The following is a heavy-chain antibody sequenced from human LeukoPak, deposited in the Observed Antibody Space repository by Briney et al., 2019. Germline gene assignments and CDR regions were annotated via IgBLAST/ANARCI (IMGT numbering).Heavy chain of an antibody. CDR2: IIPILGIA. CDR3: ASTYFTTHHIDY. J-gene: IGHJ4*02. V-gene: IGHV1-69*02. CDR1: GYTFTGYY. Sequence: GASVKVSCKASGYTFTGYYMHWVRQAPGQGLEWMGRIIPILGIANYAQKFQGRVTITADKSTSTAYMELSSLRSEDTAVYYCASTYFTTHHIDYWGQGTLVTVSS. D-gene: IGHD1-1*01.